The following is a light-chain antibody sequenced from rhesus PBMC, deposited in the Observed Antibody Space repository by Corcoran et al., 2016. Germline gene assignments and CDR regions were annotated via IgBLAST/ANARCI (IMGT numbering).Light chain of an antibody. V-gene: IGKV3-53*02. J-gene: IGKJ4*01. Sequence: QVILTQSPASLSLSPGERATLSCRASQSVSSYLAWYQPKPGQAPKHLIYGASRRATGIPDRFSGSGAGTEFTLTISSLEAEDFGVYYCQKYSSPPLTFGGGTKVEVK. CDR2: GAS. CDR1: QSVSSY. CDR3: QKYSSPPLT.